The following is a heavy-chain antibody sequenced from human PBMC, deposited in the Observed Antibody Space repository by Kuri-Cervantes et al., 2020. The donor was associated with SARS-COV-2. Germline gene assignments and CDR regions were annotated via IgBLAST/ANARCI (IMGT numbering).Heavy chain of an antibody. Sequence: GESLKISCAASGFTFSSYAMSWVRQAPGKGLEWVANIKQDGSEKYYVDSVKGRFTISRDNAKNSLYLQMNSLRAEDTAVYYCARSSRMRNYYYYGMDVWGQGTTVTVSS. CDR2: IKQDGSEK. V-gene: IGHV3-7*03. J-gene: IGHJ6*02. CDR1: GFTFSSYA. CDR3: ARSSRMRNYYYYGMDV. D-gene: IGHD2/OR15-2a*01.